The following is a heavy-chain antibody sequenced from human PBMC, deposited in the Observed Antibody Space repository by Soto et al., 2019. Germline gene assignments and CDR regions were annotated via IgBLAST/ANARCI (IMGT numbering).Heavy chain of an antibody. D-gene: IGHD3-22*01. V-gene: IGHV4-31*11. Sequence: QVQLQESGPGLVKPSQTLSLTCAVSGGSISSGGYFWSWIRHHPGKGLEWIGYISNSGSTYYNPHLNGRVTMPLDTSKNQFYLKLSSVTAPDTTVYYCAGGDDYDGCGYAIFDYWGQGTLVTVSS. CDR3: AGGDDYDGCGYAIFDY. CDR2: ISNSGST. J-gene: IGHJ4*02. CDR1: GGSISSGGYF.